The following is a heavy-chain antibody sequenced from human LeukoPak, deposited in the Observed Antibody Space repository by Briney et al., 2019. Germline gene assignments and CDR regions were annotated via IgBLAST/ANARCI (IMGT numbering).Heavy chain of an antibody. CDR3: AKTALGYFYTMDV. V-gene: IGHV3-23*01. J-gene: IGHJ6*02. CDR2: ITGSGGST. Sequence: PGRSLRLSCAASGFTFSNYAMTWVRQAPGKGLEWVSGITGSGGSTSYADSVKGRFTISRDNSKNTLYLQMNSLRAEDTAVYYCAKTALGYFYTMDVWGQGTTVTVSS. D-gene: IGHD7-27*01. CDR1: GFTFSNYA.